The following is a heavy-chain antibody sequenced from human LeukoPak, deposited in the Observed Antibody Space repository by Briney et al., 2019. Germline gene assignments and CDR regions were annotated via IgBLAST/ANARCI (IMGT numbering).Heavy chain of an antibody. CDR1: GGTFSSYA. V-gene: IGHV1-69*06. CDR2: IIPIFGTT. J-gene: IGHJ4*02. CDR3: ARDPPSGYDLWSGYLDY. Sequence: ASVKVSCKASGGTFSSYAISWVRQAPGQGLEWMGRIIPIFGTTNYAQKFQGRVTITADKSTSTAYMELSSLRSEDTAVYYCARDPPSGYDLWSGYLDYWGQGTLVTVSS. D-gene: IGHD3-3*01.